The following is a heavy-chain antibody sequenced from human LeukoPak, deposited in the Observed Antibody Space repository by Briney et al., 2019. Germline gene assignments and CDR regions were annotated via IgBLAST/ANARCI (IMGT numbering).Heavy chain of an antibody. Sequence: GGSLRLSCAASGITFSNSWMCWVRQAPGKGLEWVANIKEDGSEKYYVNSVKGRFTISRDDAKNSLYLQMNSLRAEDTAVYYCARGGGSGSYYKRELDYWGQGTLVTVSS. CDR1: GITFSNSW. CDR3: ARGGGSGSYYKRELDY. CDR2: IKEDGSEK. D-gene: IGHD3-10*01. V-gene: IGHV3-7*01. J-gene: IGHJ4*02.